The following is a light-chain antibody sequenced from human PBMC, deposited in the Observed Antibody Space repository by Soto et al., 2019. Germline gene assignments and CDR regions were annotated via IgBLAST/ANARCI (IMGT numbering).Light chain of an antibody. CDR1: SSDVGGYNY. CDR3: SSYTSSSTL. CDR2: EVS. V-gene: IGLV2-14*01. J-gene: IGLJ2*01. Sequence: QSVLTQAACVSGSPGQSITISCTGTSSDVGGYNYVSWYQQHPGKAPKLMIYEVSNRPSGVSNRFSGSKSGNTASLTISGLQAEDEADYYCSSYTSSSTLFGGGTKVTVL.